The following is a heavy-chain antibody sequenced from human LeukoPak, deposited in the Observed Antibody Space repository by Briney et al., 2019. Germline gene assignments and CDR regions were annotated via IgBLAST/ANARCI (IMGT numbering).Heavy chain of an antibody. CDR1: GGSFSGYY. CDR2: IYYSGST. Sequence: PSETLSLTCAVYGGSFSGYYWSWIRQPPGKGLEWIGYIYYSGSTNYNPSLKSRVTISVDTSKNQFSLKLRSVTAADTAIYYCARLPTAAGTGLFDYWGQGTLVTVSS. J-gene: IGHJ4*02. CDR3: ARLPTAAGTGLFDY. V-gene: IGHV4-59*08. D-gene: IGHD6-13*01.